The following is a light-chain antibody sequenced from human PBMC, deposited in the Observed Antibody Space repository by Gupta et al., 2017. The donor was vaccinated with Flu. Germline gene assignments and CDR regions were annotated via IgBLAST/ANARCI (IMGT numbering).Light chain of an antibody. J-gene: IGLJ7*01. CDR2: NHD. Sequence: QSVLTQPPSASGTPGQRVTISCSGSSSNIGRNTVNWYQQVPGTAPKLLIYNHDQRPSGVPDRFSGSKSGTSASLAISGLQSEDEADYYCAAWDDGLNAVVFGGGTQVTV. CDR3: AAWDDGLNAVV. V-gene: IGLV1-44*01. CDR1: SSNIGRNT.